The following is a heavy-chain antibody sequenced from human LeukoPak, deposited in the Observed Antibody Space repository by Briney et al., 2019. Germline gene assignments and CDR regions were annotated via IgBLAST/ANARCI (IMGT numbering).Heavy chain of an antibody. V-gene: IGHV4-38-2*02. CDR3: ARSEINDYMNY. CDR2: INYSEKP. CDR1: GYSIRSGYH. D-gene: IGHD4-11*01. Sequence: SETLSLTCSVSGYSIRSGYHWAWIRQPPGKWLEWIGSINYSEKPYYNPSLKSRVTISVDTSKNQFSLKMTSVTAADTAFYFCARSEINDYMNYWGQGMPVTVSS. J-gene: IGHJ4*02.